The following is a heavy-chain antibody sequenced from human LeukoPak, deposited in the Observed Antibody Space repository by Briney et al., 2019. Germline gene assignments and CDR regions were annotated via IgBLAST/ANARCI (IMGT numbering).Heavy chain of an antibody. CDR2: IWHDGSIK. CDR3: ARSVIAVAGYDAFDI. CDR1: GFTFSTYG. V-gene: IGHV3-33*01. D-gene: IGHD6-19*01. Sequence: GGSLRLSCAASGFTFSTYGMHWVRQAPGKGLEWVAVIWHDGSIKYYADSVKGRFTISRDNSKNTLYLQMNSLRAEDTAVYYCARSVIAVAGYDAFDIWGQGTVVTVSS. J-gene: IGHJ3*02.